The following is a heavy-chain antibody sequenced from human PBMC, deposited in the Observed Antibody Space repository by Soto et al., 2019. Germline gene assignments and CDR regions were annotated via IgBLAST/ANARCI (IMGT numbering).Heavy chain of an antibody. V-gene: IGHV1-18*01. Sequence: QVQLVQSGAEVKKPGASVKVSCKASGYTFTSYGINWVRQAPGQALEWMGWISAYNGNTNYAEKLQGRVTMTTGTATSAAYMELRSMRSDDTAVYYCASDNLGVVDYWGQGTLVTVSS. J-gene: IGHJ4*02. CDR1: GYTFTSYG. CDR3: ASDNLGVVDY. D-gene: IGHD3-3*01. CDR2: ISAYNGNT.